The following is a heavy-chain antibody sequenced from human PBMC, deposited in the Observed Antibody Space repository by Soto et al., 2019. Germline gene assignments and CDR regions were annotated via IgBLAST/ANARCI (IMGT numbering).Heavy chain of an antibody. CDR3: ARGGEPLGYYGLDV. V-gene: IGHV4-39*07. CDR2: IYYSGST. Sequence: SETLSLTCTVSGGSISSSSYYWGWIRQPPGKGLEWIGSIYYSGSTYYNPSLKSRVSMSVDTSKDQFSLNLTSLTAADTAVYYCARGGEPLGYYGLDVWGQGTTVTVSS. J-gene: IGHJ6*02. CDR1: GGSISSSSYY.